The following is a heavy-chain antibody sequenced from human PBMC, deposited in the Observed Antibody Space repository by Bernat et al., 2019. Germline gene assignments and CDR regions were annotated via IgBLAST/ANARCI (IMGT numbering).Heavy chain of an antibody. Sequence: EVQLLESGGGLVQPGGSLRLSCAASGFTFSNYAMSWVRQAPGKALEWVSTISGSGDSTYYADSVKGRFTISRDNSKNTLFLQMNSLRAEDTALYYCAKDRRVVTGVGRQNFDHWGQGSLVTVSS. D-gene: IGHD2-21*02. CDR2: ISGSGDST. V-gene: IGHV3-23*01. CDR3: AKDRRVVTGVGRQNFDH. J-gene: IGHJ4*02. CDR1: GFTFSNYA.